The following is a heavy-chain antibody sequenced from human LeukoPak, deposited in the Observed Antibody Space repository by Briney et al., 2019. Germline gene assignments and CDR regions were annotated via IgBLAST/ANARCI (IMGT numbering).Heavy chain of an antibody. CDR3: ATVSSGWSPLDV. Sequence: ASVKVSCKVSGYTLTELSMHWVRQAPGKGLEWMGGFDPEDGETIYAQKFQGRVTMTEDTSTDTAYMELSSLRSEDTAVYYCATVSSGWSPLDVWGQGTTVTVSS. CDR1: GYTLTELS. J-gene: IGHJ6*02. CDR2: FDPEDGET. D-gene: IGHD6-19*01. V-gene: IGHV1-24*01.